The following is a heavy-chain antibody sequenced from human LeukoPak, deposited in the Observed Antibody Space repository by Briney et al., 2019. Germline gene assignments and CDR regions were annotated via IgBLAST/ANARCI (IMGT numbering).Heavy chain of an antibody. D-gene: IGHD5-24*01. CDR2: IGTAGDT. J-gene: IGHJ4*02. V-gene: IGHV3-13*01. Sequence: QTGGSLRLSCAASGFTFSSYDMHWVRHATGKGLEWVSAIGTAGDTYYPGSVKGRFTISRENAKNSLYLQMNSLRAGDTAVYYCARDQGDGYDYWGQGTLVTVSS. CDR1: GFTFSSYD. CDR3: ARDQGDGYDY.